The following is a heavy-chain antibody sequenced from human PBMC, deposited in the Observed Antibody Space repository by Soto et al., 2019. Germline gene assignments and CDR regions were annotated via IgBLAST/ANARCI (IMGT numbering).Heavy chain of an antibody. D-gene: IGHD2-15*01. V-gene: IGHV4-30-2*01. CDR2: IYHSGST. CDR1: GGSISSGGYS. Sequence: QLQLQESGSGLVKPSQTLSLTCAVSGGSISSGGYSWSWIRQPPGKGLEWIGYIYHSGSTYYNPYLKSRVTISVDRSKNQFSLKLSSVTAADTAVYYCARVAGDCSGGSCYRLFDYWGQGTLVTVSS. CDR3: ARVAGDCSGGSCYRLFDY. J-gene: IGHJ4*02.